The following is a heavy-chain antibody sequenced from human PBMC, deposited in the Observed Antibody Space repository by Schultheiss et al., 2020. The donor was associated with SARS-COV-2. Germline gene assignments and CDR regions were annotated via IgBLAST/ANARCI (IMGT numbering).Heavy chain of an antibody. CDR2: IHYSGIT. CDR3: ARGPKYYYYYGMDV. CDR1: GGSISSDY. Sequence: SETLSLTCIVSGGSISSDYWSWIRQPPGKGLEWIGYIHYSGITKYNPSLKSRVTISVDKSKNQFSLKLSSVTAADTAVYYCARGPKYYYYYGMDVWGQGTTVTVSS. J-gene: IGHJ6*02. V-gene: IGHV4-59*12.